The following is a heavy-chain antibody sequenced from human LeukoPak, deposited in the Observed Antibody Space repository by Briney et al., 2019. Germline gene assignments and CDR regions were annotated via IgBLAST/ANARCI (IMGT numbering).Heavy chain of an antibody. CDR3: ARYNWNYEGYFDY. Sequence: QTGGSLRLSCAASGITFSTYAMSWVRQAPGKGLEWVSAISGSGDSTYYADSVKGRFTISRDNSKNTLYLQMNSLRAEDTAVYYCARYNWNYEGYFDYWGQGTLVTVSS. CDR1: GITFSTYA. J-gene: IGHJ4*02. V-gene: IGHV3-23*01. D-gene: IGHD1-7*01. CDR2: ISGSGDST.